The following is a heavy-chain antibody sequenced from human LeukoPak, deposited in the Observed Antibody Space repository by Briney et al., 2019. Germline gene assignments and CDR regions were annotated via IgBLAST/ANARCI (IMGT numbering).Heavy chain of an antibody. J-gene: IGHJ4*02. D-gene: IGHD6-13*01. CDR3: ARRASWYLRATYFDY. CDR1: GGSISSSNW. Sequence: SGTLSLTCAVSGGSISSSNWRSWVRQPPGKGLEWIGEIYHSGSTNYNPSLKSRVTISVDKSKNQFSLKLSSVTAADTAVYYCARRASWYLRATYFDYWGQGTLVTVSS. V-gene: IGHV4-4*02. CDR2: IYHSGST.